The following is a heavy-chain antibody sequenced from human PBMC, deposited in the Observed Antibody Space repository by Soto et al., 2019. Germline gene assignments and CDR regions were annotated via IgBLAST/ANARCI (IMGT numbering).Heavy chain of an antibody. Sequence: QVQLVQSGAEVKKPGSSVKVSCKASGGTFSSYAISWVRQAPGQGLEWMGGIIPIFGTANYAQKFQGRVTITADESTRPAYMELSSLRSEDTAVYYCARDRNYAIGGRILNWFDPWGQGTLVTVSS. D-gene: IGHD1-7*01. CDR3: ARDRNYAIGGRILNWFDP. CDR2: IIPIFGTA. CDR1: GGTFSSYA. J-gene: IGHJ5*02. V-gene: IGHV1-69*12.